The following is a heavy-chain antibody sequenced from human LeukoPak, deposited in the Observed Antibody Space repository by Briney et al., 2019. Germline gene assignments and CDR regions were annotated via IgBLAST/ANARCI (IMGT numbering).Heavy chain of an antibody. CDR3: ARVVKTLSAATGWFDP. CDR2: INHSGST. V-gene: IGHV4-34*01. J-gene: IGHJ5*02. D-gene: IGHD2-15*01. CDR1: GGSLSGYY. Sequence: SETLSLTCAVHGGSLSGYYCGWIRQPPGKGLGWNGAINHSGSTNYNPSLKSRVTISVDTSKNQFSLKLSSVTAADTAVYYCARVVKTLSAATGWFDPWGQGTLVTVSS.